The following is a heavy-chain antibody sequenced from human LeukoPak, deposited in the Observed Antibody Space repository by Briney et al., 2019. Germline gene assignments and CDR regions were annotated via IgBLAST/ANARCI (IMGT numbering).Heavy chain of an antibody. Sequence: SETLSLTCAVYGGSFSGYYWSWIRQPPGKGLEWIGEINHSGSTNYNPSLKSRVTISVDTSKNQFSMKLSSVTAADTAVYYCASWDDIVVVPAANKYYYGMDVWGQGTTVTVS. V-gene: IGHV4-34*01. J-gene: IGHJ6*02. CDR1: GGSFSGYY. D-gene: IGHD2-2*01. CDR2: INHSGST. CDR3: ASWDDIVVVPAANKYYYGMDV.